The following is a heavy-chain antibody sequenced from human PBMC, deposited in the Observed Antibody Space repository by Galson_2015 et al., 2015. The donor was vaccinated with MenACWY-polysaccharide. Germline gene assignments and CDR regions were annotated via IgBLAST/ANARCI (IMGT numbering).Heavy chain of an antibody. CDR2: IRYDGSNK. J-gene: IGHJ6*02. D-gene: IGHD4-17*01. CDR1: GFTFSSYG. CDR3: AKEDGDQYGMDV. Sequence: SLRLSCAASGFTFSSYGMHWVRQAPGKGLEWVAFIRYDGSNKYYADSVKGRFTISRDNSKNTLYLQMNSLRAEDTAVYYCAKEDGDQYGMDVWGQGTTVTVSS. V-gene: IGHV3-30*02.